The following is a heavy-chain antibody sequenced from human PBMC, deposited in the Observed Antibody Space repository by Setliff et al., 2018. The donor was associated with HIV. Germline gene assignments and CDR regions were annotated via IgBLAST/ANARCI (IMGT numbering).Heavy chain of an antibody. D-gene: IGHD3-10*01. V-gene: IGHV4-4*07. CDR2: VYASAYS. Sequence: SETLSLTCTVSGDSIGVYYWNWIRQPAGKGLEWIGRVYASAYSNYNPSLKSRVTMSVDTSQNQFSLKLRSVNAADTAVYYCARDWVTRSNYYGSGSPWYFDFWGRGILVTVPQ. J-gene: IGHJ2*01. CDR3: ARDWVTRSNYYGSGSPWYFDF. CDR1: GDSIGVYY.